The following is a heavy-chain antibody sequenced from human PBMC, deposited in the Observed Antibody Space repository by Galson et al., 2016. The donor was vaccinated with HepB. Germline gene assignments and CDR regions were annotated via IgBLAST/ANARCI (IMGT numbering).Heavy chain of an antibody. CDR2: IKSKADGGTT. V-gene: IGHV3-15*01. CDR3: TTEGDY. J-gene: IGHJ4*02. Sequence: SLRLSCAVSGITFSNAWMTWVRQAPGKGLEWVGRIKSKADGGTTDYAAPVKGRFTISRNDSMNTLYLQVNSLKTEDTAVYYCTTEGDYWGRGTLVTVSS. CDR1: GITFSNAW.